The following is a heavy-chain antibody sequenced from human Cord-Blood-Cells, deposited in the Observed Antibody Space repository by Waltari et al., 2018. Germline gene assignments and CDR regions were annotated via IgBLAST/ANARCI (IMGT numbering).Heavy chain of an antibody. V-gene: IGHV4-34*01. Sequence: QVQLQQWGAGLLKPSETLSLTCAVYGGSFSGYYWSWIRQPPGKGLEWIGEINHSGSTNYTPSLKSRVTISVDASKNQFSLKLSSVTAADTAVYYCASFHYYYMDVWGKGTTVTVSS. CDR1: GGSFSGYY. CDR3: ASFHYYYMDV. CDR2: INHSGST. J-gene: IGHJ6*03.